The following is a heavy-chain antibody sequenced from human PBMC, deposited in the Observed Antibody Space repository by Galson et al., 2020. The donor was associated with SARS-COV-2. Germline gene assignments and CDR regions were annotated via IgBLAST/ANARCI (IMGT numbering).Heavy chain of an antibody. CDR1: GGSIRSSSYY. CDR2: IYYSGST. D-gene: IGHD3-3*01. CDR3: ARDRFTLEWLVFSAGWFDP. Sequence: SQTLSLPCTVSGGSIRSSSYYWGWIRQPPGKGLEWIGSIYYSGSTYYNPSLKRRVTISVDTSKNQFSLKLSSVTAADTAVYYCARDRFTLEWLVFSAGWFDPWGQGTLVTVSS. J-gene: IGHJ5*02. V-gene: IGHV4-39*07.